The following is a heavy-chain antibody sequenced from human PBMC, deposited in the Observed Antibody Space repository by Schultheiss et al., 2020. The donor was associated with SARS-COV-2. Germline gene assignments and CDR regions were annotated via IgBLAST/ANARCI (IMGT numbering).Heavy chain of an antibody. Sequence: GESLKISCAASGFTFSSYGMHWVRQAPGKGLEWVAVISYDGSNKYYADSVKGRFTISRDNSKNTLYLQMNSLRAEDTAVYYCAKDLITAVAGDAYGMDVWGQGTTVTVSS. CDR1: GFTFSSYG. D-gene: IGHD6-19*01. V-gene: IGHV3-30*18. J-gene: IGHJ6*02. CDR3: AKDLITAVAGDAYGMDV. CDR2: ISYDGSNK.